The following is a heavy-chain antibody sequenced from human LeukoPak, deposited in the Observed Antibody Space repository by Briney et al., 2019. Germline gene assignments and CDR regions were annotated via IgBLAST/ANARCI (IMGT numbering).Heavy chain of an antibody. CDR3: VKDDGWVQYAN. CDR1: GFTFDDHS. V-gene: IGHV3-23*01. Sequence: GGSLRLSCVVSGFTFDDHSMHWVRQAPGKGLEWVSGIRADAVTTYYADSVKGRFIISRDNSKNTVYLQMNSLSAEDAAVYYCVKDDGWVQYANWGQGTLVTVSS. D-gene: IGHD5-24*01. J-gene: IGHJ4*02. CDR2: IRADAVTT.